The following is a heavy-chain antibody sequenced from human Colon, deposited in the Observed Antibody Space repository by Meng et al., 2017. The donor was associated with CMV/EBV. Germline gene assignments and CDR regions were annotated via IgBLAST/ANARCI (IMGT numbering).Heavy chain of an antibody. D-gene: IGHD2-2*01. V-gene: IGHV1-2*02. CDR3: ARVKCGTTSCSQGLDP. CDR2: INPNGGGT. J-gene: IGHJ5*02. Sequence: ASMKVSCKASGYSFTDYYLHWVRQAPGQGLEWMGWINPNGGGTDYAQKFQDRVTLTRDTSVNTAYLEVRRLASDDTAVYYCARVKCGTTSCSQGLDPWGQGTLVTVSS. CDR1: GYSFTDYY.